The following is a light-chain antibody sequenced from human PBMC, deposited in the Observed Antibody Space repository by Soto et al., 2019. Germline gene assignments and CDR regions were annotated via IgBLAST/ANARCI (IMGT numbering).Light chain of an antibody. V-gene: IGKV1-13*02. CDR1: QGISSA. Sequence: AIQLTQSPSSRSASVGDRVTITCRASQGISSALAWYQQKPGKVPKLLVYDASTLEGGVPSRFSGSGSGTDFTFTISSLQPEDSATYYCHQFKSYPRTFGGGTKVEI. CDR2: DAS. CDR3: HQFKSYPRT. J-gene: IGKJ4*01.